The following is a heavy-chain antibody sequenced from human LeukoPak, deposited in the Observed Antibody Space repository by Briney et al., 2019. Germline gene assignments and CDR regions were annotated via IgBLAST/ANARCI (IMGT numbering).Heavy chain of an antibody. D-gene: IGHD1-26*01. V-gene: IGHV4-59*01. J-gene: IGHJ6*02. Sequence: SETLSLTCTVSGGSISSYYWSWIRQPPGKGLEWIGYIYYSGSTNYNPSLESRVTISVDTSKNQFSLKLSSVTAADTAVYYCARGEVYWSYYYYGMDVWGQGTTVTVSS. CDR1: GGSISSYY. CDR2: IYYSGST. CDR3: ARGEVYWSYYYYGMDV.